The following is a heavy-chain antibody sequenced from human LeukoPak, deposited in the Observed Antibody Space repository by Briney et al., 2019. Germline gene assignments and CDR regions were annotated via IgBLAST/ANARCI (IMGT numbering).Heavy chain of an antibody. CDR1: GGTFSSYA. V-gene: IGHV1-18*01. J-gene: IGHJ4*02. Sequence: EASVKVSCKASGGTFSSYAISWVRQAPGQGLEWMGWISSYNGNTNYAQKLQGRVTMTTDTSTSTAYMELRSLRSDDTAVYYCARGRTLITGIDYWGQGTLVTVSS. D-gene: IGHD1-20*01. CDR2: ISSYNGNT. CDR3: ARGRTLITGIDY.